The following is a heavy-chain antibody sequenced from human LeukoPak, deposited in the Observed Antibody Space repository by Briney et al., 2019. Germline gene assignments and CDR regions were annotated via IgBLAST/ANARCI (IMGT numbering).Heavy chain of an antibody. V-gene: IGHV1-69*13. J-gene: IGHJ4*02. CDR2: IIPIFGTA. CDR3: ARAAYGDYRDPIFDY. D-gene: IGHD4-17*01. CDR1: GGTFSSYA. Sequence: ASVKVSCKASGGTFSSYAISWVRQAPGQGLEGMGGIIPIFGTANYAQKFQGRVTITADESTSTAYMELSSLRSEDTAVYYCARAAYGDYRDPIFDYWGQGTLVTVSS.